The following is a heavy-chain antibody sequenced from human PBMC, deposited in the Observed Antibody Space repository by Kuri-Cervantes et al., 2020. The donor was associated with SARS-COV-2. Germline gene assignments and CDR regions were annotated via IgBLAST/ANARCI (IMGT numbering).Heavy chain of an antibody. V-gene: IGHV3-23*01. J-gene: IGHJ4*02. D-gene: IGHD3-22*01. Sequence: GGSLRLSCVASGFTFRSYWMHWVRQAPGKGLEWVSAISGSGGSTYYADSVKGRFTISRDNSKNTLYLQMNSLRAEDTAVYYCAKDPGERYYYDTEPYYFDYWGQGTLVTVSS. CDR2: ISGSGGST. CDR1: GFTFRSYW. CDR3: AKDPGERYYYDTEPYYFDY.